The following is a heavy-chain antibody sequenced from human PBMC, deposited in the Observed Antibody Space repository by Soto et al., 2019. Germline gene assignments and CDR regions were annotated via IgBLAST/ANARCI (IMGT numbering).Heavy chain of an antibody. CDR3: ARGIVATANYYYYGMDV. CDR2: IIPILGIA. J-gene: IGHJ6*02. CDR1: GGTFSSYT. D-gene: IGHD5-12*01. V-gene: IGHV1-69*02. Sequence: SVKVSCKASGGTFSSYTISWVRQAPGQGLEWMGRIIPILGIANYAQKFQGRVTITADKSTSTAYMELSSLRSEDTAVYYCARGIVATANYYYYGMDVWGQGTTVTVSS.